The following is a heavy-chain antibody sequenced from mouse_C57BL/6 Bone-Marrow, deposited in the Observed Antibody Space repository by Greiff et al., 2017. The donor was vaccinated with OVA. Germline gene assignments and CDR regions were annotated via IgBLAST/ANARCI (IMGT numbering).Heavy chain of an antibody. V-gene: IGHV5-6*01. J-gene: IGHJ4*01. CDR3: ARHYYCSSYYAMDY. CDR1: GFTFSSYG. CDR2: ISSGGSYT. D-gene: IGHD1-1*01. Sequence: EVQLMESGGDLVKPGGSLKLSCAASGFTFSSYGMSWVRQTPDKRLEWVATISSGGSYTYYPDSVKGRFTISIDNAKNTLYLQMSSLESEDTAMYYCARHYYCSSYYAMDYWGQGTSVTVSS.